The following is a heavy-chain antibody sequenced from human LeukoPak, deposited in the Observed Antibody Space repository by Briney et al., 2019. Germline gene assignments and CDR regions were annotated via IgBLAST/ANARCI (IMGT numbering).Heavy chain of an antibody. D-gene: IGHD3-22*01. CDR1: GFTFGAYA. Sequence: GGSLRLSCAASGFTFGAYAMSWVRQAPGKGLEWVSAISEDGGARLYADSVKGRFTISRDNSENTVSLQVNSLRAGDTAVYFCAKESLPHRGYYFDSWGRGTLITVSS. V-gene: IGHV3-23*01. CDR3: AKESLPHRGYYFDS. CDR2: ISEDGGAR. J-gene: IGHJ4*02.